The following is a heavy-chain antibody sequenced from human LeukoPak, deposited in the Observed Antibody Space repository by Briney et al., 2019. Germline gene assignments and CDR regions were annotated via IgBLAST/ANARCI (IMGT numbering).Heavy chain of an antibody. J-gene: IGHJ4*02. D-gene: IGHD1-26*01. CDR1: EYTFTDYY. Sequence: ASVKVSCKASEYTFTDYYMHWVRQAPGQGLEWMGWINPNSGDTNYAQKFQGRVTMTRDPTISTAYMALTRLRSDDTAVYYCARDAWLVGTTNLYYFDYWGQGTLVTVSS. V-gene: IGHV1-2*02. CDR2: INPNSGDT. CDR3: ARDAWLVGTTNLYYFDY.